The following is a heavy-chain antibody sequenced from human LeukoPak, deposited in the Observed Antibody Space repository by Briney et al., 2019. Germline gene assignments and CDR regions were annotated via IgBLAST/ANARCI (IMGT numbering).Heavy chain of an antibody. D-gene: IGHD6-25*01. Sequence: SETLSLTCTVSGGSISSGGYYWSWIRQHPGKGLEWIGYIYYSGSTCYNPSLKSRVTISVDTSKNQFSLRLSSVTAADTAVYYCARSQRDYYFDYWGQGTLVTVSS. J-gene: IGHJ4*02. V-gene: IGHV4-31*03. CDR1: GGSISSGGYY. CDR2: IYYSGST. CDR3: ARSQRDYYFDY.